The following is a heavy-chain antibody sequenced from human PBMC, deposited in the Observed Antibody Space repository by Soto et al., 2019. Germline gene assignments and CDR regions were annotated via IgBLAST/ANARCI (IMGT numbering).Heavy chain of an antibody. CDR3: ARMASYRYGNIQYYYYGMDV. Sequence: GGSLRLSCAASGFTFSSYDMHWVRQATGKGLEWVSAIGTAGDTYYPGSVKGRFTISRENAKNSLYLQMNSLRAGDTAVYYCARMASYRYGNIQYYYYGMDVWGQGTTVTVSS. D-gene: IGHD3-16*02. CDR1: GFTFSSYD. CDR2: IGTAGDT. V-gene: IGHV3-13*01. J-gene: IGHJ6*02.